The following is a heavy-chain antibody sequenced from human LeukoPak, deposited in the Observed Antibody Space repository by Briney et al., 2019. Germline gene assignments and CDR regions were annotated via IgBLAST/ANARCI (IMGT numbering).Heavy chain of an antibody. CDR2: IYDSGST. CDR1: GASISGYC. J-gene: IGHJ4*02. D-gene: IGHD2-15*01. V-gene: IGHV4-59*08. CDR3: ARQGRGWATRYYFDY. Sequence: SETLSLTCTVSGASISGYCWSWIRQPPGKGLEWVGYIYDSGSTNYNPSLESRVTISLDTSENQFSLRLSSVTVADTAVYYCARQGRGWATRYYFDYWGRGTLVTVSS.